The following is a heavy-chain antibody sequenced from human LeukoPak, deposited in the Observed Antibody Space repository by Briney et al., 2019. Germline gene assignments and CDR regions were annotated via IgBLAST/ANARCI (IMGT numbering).Heavy chain of an antibody. J-gene: IGHJ4*02. V-gene: IGHV3-21*01. CDR1: GFTFSRYS. CDR2: ISSSSSYI. D-gene: IGHD2-2*01. CDR3: ARDQSWEYQLPGY. Sequence: GGSLRVSCAASGFTFSRYSMNWVRPAPGEGVGWVSSISSSSSYIYYADSVKGRFTISRDNAKNSLYLQMNSLRAEDTAVYYCARDQSWEYQLPGYWGQGTLVTVSS.